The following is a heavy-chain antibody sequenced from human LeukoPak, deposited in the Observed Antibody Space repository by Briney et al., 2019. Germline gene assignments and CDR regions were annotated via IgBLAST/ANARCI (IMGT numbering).Heavy chain of an antibody. CDR2: IYYTGNT. J-gene: IGHJ4*02. D-gene: IGHD3/OR15-3a*01. CDR3: ARQTGSGLFLLP. V-gene: IGHV4-39*01. CDR1: SVSISSSNSY. Sequence: SETLSLTCSVSSVSISSSNSYWGWIRQPPGKGLEWIGSIYYTGNTYYNASVKSQVSISIDTSKNQFSLRLTSVTAADTAVYFCARQTGSGLFLLPGGQGTLVTVSS.